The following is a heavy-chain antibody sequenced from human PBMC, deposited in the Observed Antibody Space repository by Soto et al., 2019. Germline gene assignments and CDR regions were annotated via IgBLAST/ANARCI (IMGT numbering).Heavy chain of an antibody. CDR3: AYLPCSGGSCYWFSYSGMDV. V-gene: IGHV2-5*02. CDR1: GFSLSTSGVG. CDR2: IYWDDDK. Sequence: QITLKESGPTLVKPTQTLTLTCTFSGFSLSTSGVGVAWIRQPPGKALEWLALIYWDDDKRYRPSLETRLTITKASSKTPVVLTMTNVDSVDTATYYCAYLPCSGGSCYWFSYSGMDVWGQGTTVIFSS. J-gene: IGHJ6*02. D-gene: IGHD2-15*01.